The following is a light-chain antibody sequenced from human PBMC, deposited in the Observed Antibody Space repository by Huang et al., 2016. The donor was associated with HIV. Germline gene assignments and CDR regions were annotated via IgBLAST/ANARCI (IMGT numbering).Light chain of an antibody. V-gene: IGKV1-9*01. CDR2: AAS. J-gene: IGKJ2*01. Sequence: IQLTQSPSSLSASVGDRVTITCRASQGISSYLAWYQQKPGKAPKLLIYAASTLQSGVPSRFSGSGSGTDFTFTISSLQPEDIATYYCQQYDNRYTFGQGTKLEIK. CDR1: QGISSY. CDR3: QQYDNRYT.